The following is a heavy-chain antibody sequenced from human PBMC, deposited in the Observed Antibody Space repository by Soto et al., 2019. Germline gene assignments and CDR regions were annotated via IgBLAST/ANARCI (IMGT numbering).Heavy chain of an antibody. CDR3: ARVAKPAAMGFDP. J-gene: IGHJ5*02. CDR1: GGSFSSGDYY. CDR2: IYYSGST. V-gene: IGHV4-30-4*01. D-gene: IGHD2-2*01. Sequence: QVQLQESGPGLVKPSQTLSLTCTVSGGSFSSGDYYWSWIRQPPGKGLEWIGYIYYSGSTYYNPSLKSRVTISVDTSKNQFSLKLSSVTAADTAVYYCARVAKPAAMGFDPWGQGTLVTVSS.